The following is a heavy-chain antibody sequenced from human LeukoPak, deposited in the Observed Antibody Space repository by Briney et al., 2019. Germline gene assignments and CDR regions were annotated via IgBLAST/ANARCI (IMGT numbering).Heavy chain of an antibody. V-gene: IGHV3-23*01. J-gene: IGHJ4*02. D-gene: IGHD3-3*01. Sequence: GGSLILSCAASGFTFSSYAMSWVRQAPGKGLEWGSAISGSGGSTYYADSVKGRFTISRDNSTNTLYLQMNSLRAEDTAVYYCAKVSTYDFWSGDFDYWGQGTLVTVSS. CDR3: AKVSTYDFWSGDFDY. CDR1: GFTFSSYA. CDR2: ISGSGGST.